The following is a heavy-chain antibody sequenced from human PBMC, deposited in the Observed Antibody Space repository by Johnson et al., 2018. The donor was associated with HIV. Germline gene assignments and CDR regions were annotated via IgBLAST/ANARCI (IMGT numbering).Heavy chain of an antibody. CDR2: ISTSGSTI. J-gene: IGHJ3*02. D-gene: IGHD6-6*01. Sequence: VQLVESGGGLVQPGRSLRLSCPASGFTFGDYAMSWFRQAPGKGLEWVSYISTSGSTIYYADSVKGRFTISRDNAKNSLSLQMNSLRAEDTAVYYCAKDRYSSSSVGAFDIWGQGTMVTVSS. V-gene: IGHV3-48*03. CDR1: GFTFGDYA. CDR3: AKDRYSSSSVGAFDI.